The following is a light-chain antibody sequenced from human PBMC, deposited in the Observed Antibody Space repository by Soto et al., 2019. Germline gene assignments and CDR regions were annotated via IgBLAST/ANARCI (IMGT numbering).Light chain of an antibody. Sequence: DIQMTQSPSSLSASVGDRVTITCRASQSISSYLNWYQQKPGKAPKLLINAASSLQSGVPSRFSGSGSGTDFTLSISSLQPEDVATYYCQKYDSAPRTFGQGTKVDIK. CDR2: AAS. V-gene: IGKV1-27*01. CDR3: QKYDSAPRT. CDR1: QSISSY. J-gene: IGKJ1*01.